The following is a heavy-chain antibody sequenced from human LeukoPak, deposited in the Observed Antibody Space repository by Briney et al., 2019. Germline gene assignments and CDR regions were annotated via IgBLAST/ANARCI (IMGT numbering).Heavy chain of an antibody. D-gene: IGHD3-10*01. J-gene: IGHJ5*02. Sequence: GASVKVSCKASGYTFTNYDINWVRQAPGQGLEWMGWMNPNSGNTGYAQKFQGRVTITRNTSISTAYMELSSLRSEDTAVYYCARRMVRGVNWFDPWGQGTLVTVSS. CDR3: ARRMVRGVNWFDP. V-gene: IGHV1-8*01. CDR2: MNPNSGNT. CDR1: GYTFTNYD.